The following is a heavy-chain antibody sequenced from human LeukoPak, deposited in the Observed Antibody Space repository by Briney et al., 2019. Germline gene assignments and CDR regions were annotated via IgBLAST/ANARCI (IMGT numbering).Heavy chain of an antibody. CDR3: ARDGCSSTSCHYYYYYGTDV. D-gene: IGHD2-2*01. CDR1: GFTFSSYW. V-gene: IGHV3-74*01. CDR2: INSDGSST. Sequence: GGSLRLSCAASGFTFSSYWMHWVRQAPGKGLVWVSRINSDGSSTSYADSVKGRFTISRDNAKNTLYLQMNSLRAEDTAVYYCARDGCSSTSCHYYYYYGTDVWGQGTTVTVS. J-gene: IGHJ6*02.